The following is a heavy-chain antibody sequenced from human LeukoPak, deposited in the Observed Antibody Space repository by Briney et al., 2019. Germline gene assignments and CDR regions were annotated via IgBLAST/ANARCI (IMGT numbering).Heavy chain of an antibody. CDR1: GGSISSGGYY. CDR3: ARELNCYYYMDV. Sequence: PSQTLSLTCTVSGGSISSGGYYWSWIRQHPGKGLEWIGYIYYSGSTYYSPSLKSRVTISVDTSKNQFSLKLSSVTAADTAVYYCARELNCYYYMDVWGKGTTVTVSS. D-gene: IGHD2-8*01. V-gene: IGHV4-31*03. J-gene: IGHJ6*03. CDR2: IYYSGST.